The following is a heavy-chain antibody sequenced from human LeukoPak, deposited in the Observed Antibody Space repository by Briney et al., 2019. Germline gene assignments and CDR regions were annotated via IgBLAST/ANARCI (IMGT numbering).Heavy chain of an antibody. Sequence: GGSLRLSCAASGFTFSSYSMNWVRQAPGKGLEWVSSISSSSSYIYYADSVKGRFTISRDNAKNSLYLQTNSLRAEDTAVYYCARGPGYSSSWYGTDLWGRGALVTVSS. CDR1: GFTFSSYS. J-gene: IGHJ5*02. CDR3: ARGPGYSSSWYGTDL. CDR2: ISSSSSYI. V-gene: IGHV3-21*01. D-gene: IGHD6-13*01.